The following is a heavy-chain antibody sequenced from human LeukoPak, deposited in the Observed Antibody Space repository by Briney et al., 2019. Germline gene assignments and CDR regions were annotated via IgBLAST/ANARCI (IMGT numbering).Heavy chain of an antibody. CDR3: ARGGSSSWYQFDY. D-gene: IGHD6-13*01. J-gene: IGHJ4*02. CDR1: GYTFTGYC. CDR2: INPNSGGT. Sequence: GASVKVSCKASGYTFTGYCMHWVRQAPGQGLEWMGWINPNSGGTNYAQKFQGRVTMTRDTSISTAYMELSRLRSDDTAVYYCARGGSSSWYQFDYWGQGTLVTVSS. V-gene: IGHV1-2*02.